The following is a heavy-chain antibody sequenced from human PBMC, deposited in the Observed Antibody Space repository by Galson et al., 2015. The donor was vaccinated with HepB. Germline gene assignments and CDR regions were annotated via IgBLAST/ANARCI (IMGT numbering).Heavy chain of an antibody. D-gene: IGHD2-21*02. J-gene: IGHJ5*02. CDR1: GFTVSSNY. V-gene: IGHV3-53*01. CDR2: IYSGGST. Sequence: SLRLSCAASGFTVSSNYMSWVRQAPGKGLEWVSVIYSGGSTYYADSVKGRFTISRDNSKNTLYLQMNSLRAEDTAVYYCARLYSYCGGDCWDWFDPWGQGTLVTVSS. CDR3: ARLYSYCGGDCWDWFDP.